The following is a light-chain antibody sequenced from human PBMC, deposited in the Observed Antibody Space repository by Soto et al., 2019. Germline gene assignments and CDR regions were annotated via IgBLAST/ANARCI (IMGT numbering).Light chain of an antibody. CDR3: QQYGRSLWT. CDR1: QSLTSDY. Sequence: EIXLTQSPGTLSLSPGERATLSCRASQSLTSDYLSWYQQRPGQSPRLLIYDTDRRATDVPDRFRGSGSGTDFTLTITRLEPEDFAVYFCQQYGRSLWTFGQGTKVEIK. J-gene: IGKJ1*01. CDR2: DTD. V-gene: IGKV3-20*01.